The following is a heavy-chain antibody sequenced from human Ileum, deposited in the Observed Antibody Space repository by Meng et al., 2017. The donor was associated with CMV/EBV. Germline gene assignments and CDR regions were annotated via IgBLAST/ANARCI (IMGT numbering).Heavy chain of an antibody. Sequence: QVQLQDSGQGMVNPSQTLSLTCGVSGDSIDSGDYSWNWVRQPPGKGLEWIGYIYYNGNAYYNPSLKSQVTISVDTSKNQFSLRLKSVTAADSAVYFCARGGIFRGLDYWGQGTLVTVSS. V-gene: IGHV4-30-4*08. CDR1: GDSIDSGDYS. CDR2: IYYNGNA. D-gene: IGHD3-10*01. CDR3: ARGGIFRGLDY. J-gene: IGHJ4*02.